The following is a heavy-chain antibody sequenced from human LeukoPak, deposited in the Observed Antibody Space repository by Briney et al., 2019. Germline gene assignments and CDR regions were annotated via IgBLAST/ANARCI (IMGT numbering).Heavy chain of an antibody. CDR3: ARVRRSGSPEFERYYYYGMDV. Sequence: SETLSLTCTVSGGSISSYYWSWIRQPPGKGLEWIGYIYYSGSTNYNPSLKSRVTISVDTSKNQFSLKLSSVTAADTAVYYCARVRRSGSPEFERYYYYGMDVWGQGTTVTVSS. CDR2: IYYSGST. CDR1: GGSISSYY. D-gene: IGHD6-25*01. J-gene: IGHJ6*02. V-gene: IGHV4-59*01.